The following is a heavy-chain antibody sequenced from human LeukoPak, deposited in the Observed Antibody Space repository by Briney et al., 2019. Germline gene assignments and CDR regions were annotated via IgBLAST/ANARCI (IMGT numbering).Heavy chain of an antibody. CDR3: ARGTTVTTFNYYMDV. CDR2: ISSSSSYI. J-gene: IGHJ6*03. V-gene: IGHV3-21*01. D-gene: IGHD4-11*01. Sequence: GGSLRLSCAASGFTFSSYSMNWVRQAPGEGLEWVSSISSSSSYIYYADSVKGRFTISRDNAKNSLYLQMNSLRAEDTAVYYCARGTTVTTFNYYMDVWGKGTTVTVSS. CDR1: GFTFSSYS.